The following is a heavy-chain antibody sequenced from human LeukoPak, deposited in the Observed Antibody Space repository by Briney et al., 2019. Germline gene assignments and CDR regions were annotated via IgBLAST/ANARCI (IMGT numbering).Heavy chain of an antibody. CDR3: ARVEDPEAYYFDY. CDR2: IWYDGSDQ. CDR1: GFVFSSHG. Sequence: GGSLRLSCVASGFVFSSHGMNWVRQAPGKGLEWLTVIWYDGSDQYYADSVKGRFTISRDNAKNSLYLQMNSLRAEDTAVYYCARVEDPEAYYFDYWGQGTLVTVSS. V-gene: IGHV3-33*01. D-gene: IGHD3-3*01. J-gene: IGHJ4*02.